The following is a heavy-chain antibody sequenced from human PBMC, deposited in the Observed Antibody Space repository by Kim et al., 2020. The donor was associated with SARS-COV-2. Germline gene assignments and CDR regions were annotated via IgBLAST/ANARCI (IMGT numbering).Heavy chain of an antibody. J-gene: IGHJ4*02. D-gene: IGHD3-10*01. CDR2: INHSGST. CDR1: GGSFSGSY. Sequence: SETLSLTCAVYGGSFSGSYWSWIRQPPGKGLEWIGEINHSGSTNYNPSLKSRVTISVDTSKNQVSLKLSSVTAADTAVYYCARRIHYYGSGSYYRYFDYWGQGTLVTVSS. CDR3: ARRIHYYGSGSYYRYFDY. V-gene: IGHV4-34*01.